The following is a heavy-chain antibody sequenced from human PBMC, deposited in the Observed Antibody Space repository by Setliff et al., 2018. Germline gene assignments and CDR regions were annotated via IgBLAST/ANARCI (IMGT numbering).Heavy chain of an antibody. J-gene: IGHJ6*02. CDR3: ARRLPYFGMDV. V-gene: IGHV4-38-2*01. Sequence: SETLSLTCAVSGYSISSGYYWGWIRQPPGKGLEWIGSMYHSDGITVYSDSVKGRFTISRDFATNSLHLQMTGLSAEDTAVYYCARRLPYFGMDVWGQGTTVTVSS. CDR1: GYSISSGYY. CDR2: MYHSDGIT. D-gene: IGHD2-15*01.